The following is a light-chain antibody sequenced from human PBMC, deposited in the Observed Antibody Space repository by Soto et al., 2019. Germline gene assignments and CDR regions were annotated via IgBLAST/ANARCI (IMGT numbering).Light chain of an antibody. CDR2: EVG. Sequence: QSALTQPASVSGSPGQSITISCSGTSSDVGGYNYVSWYQHHPGKAPKVIIYEVGYRPSGVSNRFSGSKSGNTASLTISGLQTEDEADYYCSSYTSSSTLVFGGGTKLTVL. CDR1: SSDVGGYNY. J-gene: IGLJ3*02. V-gene: IGLV2-14*01. CDR3: SSYTSSSTLV.